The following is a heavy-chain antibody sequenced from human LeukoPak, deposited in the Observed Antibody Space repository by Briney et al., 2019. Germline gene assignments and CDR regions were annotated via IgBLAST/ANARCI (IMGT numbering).Heavy chain of an antibody. CDR2: ISYDGSNK. Sequence: GGSLRLSCAASGFTFSSYAMHWVRQAPGKGLEWVAVISYDGSNKYYADSVKGRFTISRDNSKNTLYLQMNSLRAEDTAVYYYARSAWGRSAPFDYWGQGTLVTVSS. CDR1: GFTFSSYA. V-gene: IGHV3-30*04. J-gene: IGHJ4*02. CDR3: ARSAWGRSAPFDY. D-gene: IGHD7-27*01.